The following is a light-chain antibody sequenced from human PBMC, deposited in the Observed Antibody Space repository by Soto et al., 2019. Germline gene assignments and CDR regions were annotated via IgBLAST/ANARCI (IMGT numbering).Light chain of an antibody. V-gene: IGKV1-17*01. CDR3: LQHNSFPFT. J-gene: IGKJ5*01. CDR2: AAS. CDR1: QGIRNY. Sequence: DIQMTQSPSSLSASVGDRVTITCRASQGIRNYLGWYQQKAGKAPKRLIYAASSLQSGVPSRFSGSGSGTEFTLTISSRQPEDFATYYCLQHNSFPFTFGQGTRLEIK.